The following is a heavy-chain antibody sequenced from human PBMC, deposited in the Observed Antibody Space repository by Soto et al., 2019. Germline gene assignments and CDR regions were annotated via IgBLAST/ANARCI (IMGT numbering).Heavy chain of an antibody. CDR2: IRSKANNYAT. CDR3: TRSGYGDYGDYYFDY. CDR1: GFTFSGSA. J-gene: IGHJ4*02. Sequence: EVQLVESGGGLVQRGGSLKLSCAASGFTFSGSAMHWVRQASGKGLEWAGRIRSKANNYATSYGASGKGRFTISRDDSENTTYLQINSLETEDTAVYYCTRSGYGDYGDYYFDYWGQGTLVTVSS. V-gene: IGHV3-73*01. D-gene: IGHD4-17*01.